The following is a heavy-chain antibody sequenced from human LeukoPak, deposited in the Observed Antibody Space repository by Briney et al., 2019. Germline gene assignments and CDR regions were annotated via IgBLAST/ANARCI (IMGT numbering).Heavy chain of an antibody. Sequence: GGSLRLSCAASGFTYSSYDMNWVRQAPGKGLEWVSTISGSGGSTYYADSVTGRFTISRDNARNTLYLQMNSLRAEDTAVYYCARDGFLGPVTAYLDYWGQGTPVTVSS. D-gene: IGHD2-21*02. V-gene: IGHV3-23*01. J-gene: IGHJ4*02. CDR3: ARDGFLGPVTAYLDY. CDR1: GFTYSSYD. CDR2: ISGSGGST.